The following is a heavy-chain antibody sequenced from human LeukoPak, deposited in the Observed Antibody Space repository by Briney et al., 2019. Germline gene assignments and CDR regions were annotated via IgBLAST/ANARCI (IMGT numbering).Heavy chain of an antibody. J-gene: IGHJ4*02. V-gene: IGHV4-4*07. CDR1: GDSISSFY. CDR3: ARGGYYAKIDY. Sequence: PSETLSLTCTVSGDSISSFYWTWIRQPAGKGLEWIGSIFTSGSTNYNPSLKSRVTMSVDTSKNQFSLKLSSVTAADTAVYYCARGGYYAKIDYWGQGTLATVSS. D-gene: IGHD3-10*01. CDR2: IFTSGST.